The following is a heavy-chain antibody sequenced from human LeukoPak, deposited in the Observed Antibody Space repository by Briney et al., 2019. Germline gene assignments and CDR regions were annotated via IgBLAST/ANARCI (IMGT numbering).Heavy chain of an antibody. V-gene: IGHV4-38-2*02. CDR3: ARDPSDGSGNRGY. CDR1: GYSISSGYY. CDR2: IYHSGST. J-gene: IGHJ4*02. D-gene: IGHD3-10*01. Sequence: PSETLSLTCTVSGYSISSGYYWGWIRQPPGKGLEWIGSIYHSGSTYYNPSLKSRVTISVDTSKNQFSLKLSSVTAAGTAVYYCARDPSDGSGNRGYWGQGTLVTVSS.